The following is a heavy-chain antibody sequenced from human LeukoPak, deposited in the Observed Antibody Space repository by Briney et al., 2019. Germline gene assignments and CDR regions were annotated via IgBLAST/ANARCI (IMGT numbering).Heavy chain of an antibody. CDR2: INWNGVST. CDR3: AREDGFCSGGSCYQH. V-gene: IGHV3-20*04. D-gene: IGHD2-15*01. Sequence: GGSLRLSCAASGFTFDDYGMSWVSQAPGRGLEWVSFINWNGVSTDYADSVKGRFTISRDNAKNSLYLQMSSLRVEDTALYYCAREDGFCSGGSCYQHWGQGTLVTVSS. J-gene: IGHJ1*01. CDR1: GFTFDDYG.